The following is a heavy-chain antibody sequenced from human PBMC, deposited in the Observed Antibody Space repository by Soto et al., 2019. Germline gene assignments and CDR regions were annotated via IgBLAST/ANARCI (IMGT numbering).Heavy chain of an antibody. Sequence: SVKVSCKASGGTFSSYAISWVRQAPGQGLEWMGGIIPIFGTANYAQKFQGRVTITADEYTSTAYMELSSLRSEDTAVYYCARGRTYYDILTGAYYYYGMDVWGQGTTVTVSS. CDR2: IIPIFGTA. V-gene: IGHV1-69*13. J-gene: IGHJ6*02. CDR3: ARGRTYYDILTGAYYYYGMDV. D-gene: IGHD3-9*01. CDR1: GGTFSSYA.